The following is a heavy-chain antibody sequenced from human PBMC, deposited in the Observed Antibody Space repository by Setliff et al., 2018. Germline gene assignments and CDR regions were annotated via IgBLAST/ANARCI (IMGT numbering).Heavy chain of an antibody. CDR2: ITPDGRRT. J-gene: IGHJ4*02. CDR3: VRGTNGWNGVDY. CDR1: GRTLTTYW. Sequence: PGGSLRLSCAASGRTLTTYWMHWVRQVPGKGLVWVARITPDGRRTDYADSVKGRFTVSRDNAENTLYLNMNSLGADDTAVYYCVRGTNGWNGVDYWGQGTLVTVSS. V-gene: IGHV3-74*01. D-gene: IGHD1-1*01.